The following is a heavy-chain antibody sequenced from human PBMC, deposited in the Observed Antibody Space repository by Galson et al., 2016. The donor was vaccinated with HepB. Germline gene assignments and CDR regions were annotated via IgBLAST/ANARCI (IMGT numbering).Heavy chain of an antibody. Sequence: ETLSLTCTVSGASISGYYLSWIRQPPGKGLEWIGYIYYSGRTNSNPSLKSRVTISVDTSKNQFPLKLSSVTAADTAVYYCARDDSGGWYGFHYGMDVWGQGTTVTVSS. D-gene: IGHD6-19*01. V-gene: IGHV4-59*01. J-gene: IGHJ6*02. CDR2: IYYSGRT. CDR3: ARDDSGGWYGFHYGMDV. CDR1: GASISGYY.